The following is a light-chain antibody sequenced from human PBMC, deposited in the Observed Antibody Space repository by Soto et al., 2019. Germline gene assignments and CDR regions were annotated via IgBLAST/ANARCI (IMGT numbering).Light chain of an antibody. J-gene: IGKJ1*01. CDR3: QHYVTSLTT. CDR1: QSISSSY. V-gene: IGKV3-20*01. Sequence: EIVLTQSPGTLSLSPGKRATLSCRASQSISSSYLAWYQQRPGQAPRLLIYGASSRATGIPDRFSGSGSGTEFTLTISRLEPEDFAVYYCQHYVTSLTTFGQGTKV. CDR2: GAS.